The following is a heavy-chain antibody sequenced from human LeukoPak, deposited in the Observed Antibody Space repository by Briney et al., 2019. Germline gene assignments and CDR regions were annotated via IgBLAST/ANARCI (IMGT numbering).Heavy chain of an antibody. V-gene: IGHV3-11*01. J-gene: IGHJ5*02. CDR1: GFTFSDYY. D-gene: IGHD6-19*01. Sequence: GGSLRLSCAASGFTFSDYYMTWIRQAPGKGLEWVSYISNSGYTIYYADSVKGRFTISRDNAKNSLYLQMNSLRAEDTAVYYCARDGNDSSGWSTEGRFDPWGQGTLVTVSS. CDR2: ISNSGYTI. CDR3: ARDGNDSSGWSTEGRFDP.